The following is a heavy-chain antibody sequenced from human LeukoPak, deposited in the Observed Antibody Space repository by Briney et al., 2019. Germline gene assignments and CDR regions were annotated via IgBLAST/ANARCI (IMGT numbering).Heavy chain of an antibody. J-gene: IGHJ4*02. V-gene: IGHV3-20*04. D-gene: IGHD1-26*01. CDR3: ARLAYSGSSYVDY. CDR2: INWNGGRT. Sequence: GGSLRLSCAASGFTFDDYDMTWVRKAPGKGLEWVSGINWNGGRTGYADSVKGRFTISRDNAKNSLYLQMNTLRAEDTALYYCARLAYSGSSYVDYWGQGTLVTVSS. CDR1: GFTFDDYD.